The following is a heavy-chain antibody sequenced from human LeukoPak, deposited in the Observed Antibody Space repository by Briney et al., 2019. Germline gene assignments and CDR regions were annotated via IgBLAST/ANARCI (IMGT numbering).Heavy chain of an antibody. CDR3: ARDVAVRGVFYYYYYYMDV. J-gene: IGHJ6*03. CDR1: GFTFSSYS. CDR2: ISSSSSYI. D-gene: IGHD3-10*01. Sequence: GGSLRLSCAASGFTFSSYSMNWVRQAPGKGLEWVSSISSSSSYIYYADSVKGRFTISRDNAKNSLYLQMNSLRAEDTAVYYCARDVAVRGVFYYYYYYMDVWGKGTTVTISS. V-gene: IGHV3-21*01.